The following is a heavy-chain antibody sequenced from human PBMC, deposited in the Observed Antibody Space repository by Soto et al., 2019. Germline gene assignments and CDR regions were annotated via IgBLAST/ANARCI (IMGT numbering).Heavy chain of an antibody. CDR3: TTVPSGWRAPGG. CDR1: GFTVTNAW. CDR2: IKGKTEGGTT. Sequence: EVQLVESGGGLVKPGGSLRLSCAASGFTVTNAWMSWVRQAPGKGLAWVGRIKGKTEGGTTDYAAPVRGRFTMSRDDSRNTLYLQMNSLKTEDTAVYYCTTVPSGWRAPGGWGQGTLVTVSS. D-gene: IGHD3-3*01. V-gene: IGHV3-15*01. J-gene: IGHJ4*02.